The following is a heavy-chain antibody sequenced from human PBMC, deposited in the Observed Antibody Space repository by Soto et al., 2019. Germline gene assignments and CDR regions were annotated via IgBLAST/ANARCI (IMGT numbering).Heavy chain of an antibody. D-gene: IGHD2-8*02. Sequence: EVQVVESGGGLVKPGGSLRLSCTASGFTFDTYTMNWLRQAPGRGLEWVSSISATTTYKYYAASVEGRFTISRDNAKNSMYLQTTSLGAEDTAVYYCARGSASKSGHLWYFDLWGRGTLVTVSS. J-gene: IGHJ2*01. CDR2: ISATTTYK. CDR3: ARGSASKSGHLWYFDL. V-gene: IGHV3-21*01. CDR1: GFTFDTYT.